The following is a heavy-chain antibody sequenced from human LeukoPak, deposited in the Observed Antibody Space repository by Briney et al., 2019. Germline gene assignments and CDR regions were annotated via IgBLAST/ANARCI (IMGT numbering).Heavy chain of an antibody. J-gene: IGHJ3*02. V-gene: IGHV4-59*01. CDR2: ICYSGRT. CDR3: ARYDSGSSNDAFDI. Sequence: SETLSLTCTVSGGSISSYYWSWIRQPPGKGLEWIGYICYSGRTNYNPSLKSRVTISVDTSKNQFSLKLSSVTAADTAVYYCARYDSGSSNDAFDIWGQGTMVTVSS. D-gene: IGHD1-26*01. CDR1: GGSISSYY.